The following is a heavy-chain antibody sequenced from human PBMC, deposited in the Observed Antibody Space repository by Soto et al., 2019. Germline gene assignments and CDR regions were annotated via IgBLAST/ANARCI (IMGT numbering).Heavy chain of an antibody. CDR2: ISYYGSNK. Sequence: GGSLRLSCAASGFTFSSYAMHWVRQAPGKGLEWVAVISYYGSNKYYADSVKGRFTISRDNSKNTLYLQMNSLKAEDTAVYYCARSADYYDSSGYYSFDYWGQGTLVTVSS. J-gene: IGHJ4*02. V-gene: IGHV3-30-3*01. CDR1: GFTFSSYA. D-gene: IGHD3-22*01. CDR3: ARSADYYDSSGYYSFDY.